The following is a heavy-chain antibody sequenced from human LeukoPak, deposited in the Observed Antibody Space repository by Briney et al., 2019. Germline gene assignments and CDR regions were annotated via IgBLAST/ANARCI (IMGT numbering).Heavy chain of an antibody. V-gene: IGHV3-30*02. CDR3: GKGQGYYFDY. CDR1: GFTFSGYG. CDR2: IQFDGGNK. J-gene: IGHJ4*02. Sequence: GGSLSLSCAASGFTFSGYGMHWVRQAPGKGLEWVAFIQFDGGNKCYADSVKGRFTFSSDNSKHTLYLQMNSLRPEDTAVYYCGKGQGYYFDYWGQGSLVIVSS.